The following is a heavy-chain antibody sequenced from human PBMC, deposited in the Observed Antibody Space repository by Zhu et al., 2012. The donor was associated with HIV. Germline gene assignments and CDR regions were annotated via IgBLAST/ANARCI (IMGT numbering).Heavy chain of an antibody. V-gene: IGHV3-23*01. CDR2: ISGSGGST. CDR3: AKDIVVVVAATGVFDY. D-gene: IGHD2-15*01. CDR1: GFTFSSYA. Sequence: EVQLLESGGGLVQPGGPLRLSCAASGFTFSSYAMSWVRQAPGKGLEWVSAISGSGGSTYYADSVKGRFTISRDNSKNTLYLQMNSLRAEDTAVYYCAKDIVVVVAATGVFDYWGQGTLVTVSS. J-gene: IGHJ4*02.